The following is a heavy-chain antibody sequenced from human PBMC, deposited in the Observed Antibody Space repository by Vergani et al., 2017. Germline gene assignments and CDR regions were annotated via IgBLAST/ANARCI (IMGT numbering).Heavy chain of an antibody. V-gene: IGHV3-72*01. J-gene: IGHJ4*02. Sequence: VQLVESGGGLVKPGGSLRLSCAASGFTFSDYYMDWVRQAPGKGLEWVGRTRNKANSYTTEYAASVKGRFTISRDDSKNSLYLQMNSLKTEDTAVYYCAKDLNPIFGWDFDYWGQGTLVTVSS. D-gene: IGHD3-3*01. CDR1: GFTFSDYY. CDR3: AKDLNPIFGWDFDY. CDR2: TRNKANSYTT.